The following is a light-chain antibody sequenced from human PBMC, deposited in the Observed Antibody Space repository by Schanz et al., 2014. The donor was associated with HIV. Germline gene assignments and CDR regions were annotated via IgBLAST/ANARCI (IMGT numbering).Light chain of an antibody. J-gene: IGLJ3*02. Sequence: QSVLTQPPSASGTPGQRVTISCSGGSSNIGSNAVSWYQQLPGTAPKLLIYNTYHRPSGVPDRFSGSGSGTSATLAISGLQSEDEADYYCATWDDSLNNWVFGGGTKLTVL. CDR2: NTY. CDR3: ATWDDSLNNWV. V-gene: IGLV1-44*01. CDR1: SSNIGSNA.